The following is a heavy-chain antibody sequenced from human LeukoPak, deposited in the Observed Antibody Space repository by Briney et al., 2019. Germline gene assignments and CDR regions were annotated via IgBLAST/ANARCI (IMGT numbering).Heavy chain of an antibody. V-gene: IGHV3-23*01. Sequence: PGGSLRLSCAVSGFTFSTYAMSWVRQAPGMGLEWVSPISGSGASTYYTDSVKGRFTISRDNSKNTLYLQMNSLRAEDTAVYYCANAHTGIAAAGMGYWGQGTLVTVSS. D-gene: IGHD6-13*01. J-gene: IGHJ4*02. CDR2: ISGSGAST. CDR1: GFTFSTYA. CDR3: ANAHTGIAAAGMGY.